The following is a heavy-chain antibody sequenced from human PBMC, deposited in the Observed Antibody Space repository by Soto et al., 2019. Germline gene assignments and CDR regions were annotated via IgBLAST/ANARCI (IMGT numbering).Heavy chain of an antibody. Sequence: PSETLSLTCTVSGGSISSYYWSWIRQPPGKGLEWIGYIYYSGSTNYNPSLKSRVTISVDTSKNQFSLKLSSVTAADTAVHYCARGGYDFWSGYNPMDVWGKGTTVTVSS. CDR2: IYYSGST. V-gene: IGHV4-59*01. D-gene: IGHD3-3*01. CDR1: GGSISSYY. CDR3: ARGGYDFWSGYNPMDV. J-gene: IGHJ6*04.